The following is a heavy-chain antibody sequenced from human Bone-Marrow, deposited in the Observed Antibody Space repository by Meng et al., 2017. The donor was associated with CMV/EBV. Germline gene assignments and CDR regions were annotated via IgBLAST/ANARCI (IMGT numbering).Heavy chain of an antibody. Sequence: GESLKISCAASGFTFSSYGMHWVRQAPGKGLEWVSSISSSSSYIYYADSVKGRFTISRDNAKNSLYLQVDSLSAEDTAVYYCARDPSGVRGSNAAFDIWGQGTLVTVSS. CDR3: ARDPSGVRGSNAAFDI. J-gene: IGHJ3*02. D-gene: IGHD2-8*01. CDR1: GFTFSSYG. CDR2: ISSSSSYI. V-gene: IGHV3-21*01.